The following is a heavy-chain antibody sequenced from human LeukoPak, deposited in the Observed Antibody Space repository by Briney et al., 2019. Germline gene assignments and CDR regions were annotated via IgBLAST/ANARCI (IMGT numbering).Heavy chain of an antibody. CDR1: GFTFSSYA. D-gene: IGHD6-13*01. Sequence: GGSLRLSCAASGFTFSSYAMSWVRQAPGKGLEWVSAISGSGGSTYYADSVKGRFTISRDNSKNTLYLQMNSLRAEDTAVYYCARVPLAYSSSWYYFDYWGQGTLVTVSS. CDR2: ISGSGGST. V-gene: IGHV3-23*01. CDR3: ARVPLAYSSSWYYFDY. J-gene: IGHJ4*02.